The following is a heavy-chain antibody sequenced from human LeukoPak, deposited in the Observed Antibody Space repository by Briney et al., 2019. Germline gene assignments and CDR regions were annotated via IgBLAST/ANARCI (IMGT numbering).Heavy chain of an antibody. CDR2: ISAYNGNT. D-gene: IGHD3-10*01. J-gene: IGHJ3*02. CDR3: ASDLLWFGELYGFDI. V-gene: IGHV1-18*01. CDR1: GYTFTSYG. Sequence: ASVKVSCKASGYTFTSYGINWVRQAPGQGLEWMGWISAYNGNTNYAQKFQGRVTMARDTSISTAYMELSRLRPDDTAVYYCASDLLWFGELYGFDIWGQGTKVTVSS.